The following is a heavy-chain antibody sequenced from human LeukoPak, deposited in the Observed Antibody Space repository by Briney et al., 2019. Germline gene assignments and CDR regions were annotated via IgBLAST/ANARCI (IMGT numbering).Heavy chain of an antibody. D-gene: IGHD3-10*01. Sequence: GGSLRLSCAAPGFTFSSYAMTWVRQAPGKGLEWVAFIRYDGSNKYYADSVKGRFTISRDNSKNTLYLQMNSLRAEDTAVYYCAKDWGRYYYGSGSSDGFDYWGQGTLVTVSS. CDR1: GFTFSSYA. J-gene: IGHJ4*02. CDR3: AKDWGRYYYGSGSSDGFDY. CDR2: IRYDGSNK. V-gene: IGHV3-30*02.